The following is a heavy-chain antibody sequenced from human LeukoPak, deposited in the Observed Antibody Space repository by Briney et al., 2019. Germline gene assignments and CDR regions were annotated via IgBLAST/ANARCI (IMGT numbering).Heavy chain of an antibody. CDR2: INPNSGGT. CDR3: ARDREYSSRWYARYNWFDP. J-gene: IGHJ5*02. Sequence: ASVKVSCKASGYTFTGYYMHWVRQAPGQGLEWMGWINPNSGGTNYAQKFRGRVTMTRDTSISTVYMELSSLRSEDTAVYYCARDREYSSRWYARYNWFDPWGQGTLVTVSS. V-gene: IGHV1-2*02. D-gene: IGHD6-13*01. CDR1: GYTFTGYY.